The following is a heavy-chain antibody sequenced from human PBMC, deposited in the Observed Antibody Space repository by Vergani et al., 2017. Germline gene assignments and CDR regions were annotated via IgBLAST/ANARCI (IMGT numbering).Heavy chain of an antibody. CDR3: VRVKVSNWNDHLYDI. J-gene: IGHJ3*02. Sequence: EVQVVESGGGLVQPGGSLRLSCAASGFIFSDHYMDWVRQAPGNGLEWVGRIRNKANDYTTQYAASVKGRFTISRDDSKSYLYLQMNSLQTEDTALYYCVRVKVSNWNDHLYDIWGQGTLVTVSS. V-gene: IGHV3-72*01. D-gene: IGHD1-1*01. CDR2: IRNKANDYTT. CDR1: GFIFSDHY.